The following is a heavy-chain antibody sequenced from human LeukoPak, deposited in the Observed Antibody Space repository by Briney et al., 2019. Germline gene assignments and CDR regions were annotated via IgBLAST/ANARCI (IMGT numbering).Heavy chain of an antibody. CDR3: ASGLAVANDY. CDR2: IYYSGST. V-gene: IGHV4-39*01. Sequence: PSETLSLTCTVSGGSISSSSYYWGWIRQPPGKGLEWIGSIYYSGSTYYNPSLKSRVTISVDTSKNQFSLKLSSVTAADTAVYYCASGLAVANDYWGQGTLVTVSS. D-gene: IGHD6-19*01. J-gene: IGHJ4*02. CDR1: GGSISSSSYY.